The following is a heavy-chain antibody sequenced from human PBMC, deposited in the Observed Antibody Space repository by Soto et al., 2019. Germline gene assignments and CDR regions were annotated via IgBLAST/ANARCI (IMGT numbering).Heavy chain of an antibody. J-gene: IGHJ4*02. Sequence: GGSLRLSCAASGFSFSYYGLHWVRQAPGKGLEWLALITHDGYNRYYADSVKGRFTISRDNSKNTIFLQMNSLKSEDTAVYYCAKGGSFDIWGQGTPVTVSS. CDR3: AKGGSFDI. D-gene: IGHD6-6*01. V-gene: IGHV3-30*18. CDR2: ITHDGYNR. CDR1: GFSFSYYG.